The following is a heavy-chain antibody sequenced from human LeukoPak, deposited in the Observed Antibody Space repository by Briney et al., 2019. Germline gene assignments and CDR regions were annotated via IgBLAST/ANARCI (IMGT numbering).Heavy chain of an antibody. CDR3: AKGLGFSYGVGFDY. Sequence: PGGSLRLSCAASGFTFDDYAMHWVRQSPGKGLEWVSLISGDGGRTYYADSVKGRFTISRDNRRNSLYLQMNSMTTEDSALYYCAKGLGFSYGVGFDYWGQGTLVTVSS. CDR2: ISGDGGRT. J-gene: IGHJ4*02. V-gene: IGHV3-43*02. CDR1: GFTFDDYA. D-gene: IGHD5-18*01.